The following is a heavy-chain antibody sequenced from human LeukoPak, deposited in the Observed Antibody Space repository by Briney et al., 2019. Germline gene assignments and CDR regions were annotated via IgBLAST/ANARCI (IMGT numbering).Heavy chain of an antibody. V-gene: IGHV3-48*03. D-gene: IGHD2-21*02. J-gene: IGHJ3*02. Sequence: GGSLRLSCAASGFTFSSYEMNWVRQAPGKGLEWVSYISSSGGTIYYADSVKGRFTISRDNAKNSLYLQMNSLRAEDTAVYYCARDSPYCGGDCYAFDIWGQGTMVTVSS. CDR1: GFTFSSYE. CDR3: ARDSPYCGGDCYAFDI. CDR2: ISSSGGTI.